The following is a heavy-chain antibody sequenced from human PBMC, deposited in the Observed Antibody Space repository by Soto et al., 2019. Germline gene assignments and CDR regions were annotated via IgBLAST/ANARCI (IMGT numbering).Heavy chain of an antibody. V-gene: IGHV1-8*01. CDR2: MNPNSGNT. CDR3: ARGSSIAARDAFDI. D-gene: IGHD6-6*01. Sequence: ASVKVSCKASGYTFTSYDINWVRRATGQGLEWMGWMNPNSGNTGYAQKFQGRVTMTRNTSISTAYMELSSLRSEDTAVYYCARGSSIAARDAFDIWGQGTMVTVSS. J-gene: IGHJ3*02. CDR1: GYTFTSYD.